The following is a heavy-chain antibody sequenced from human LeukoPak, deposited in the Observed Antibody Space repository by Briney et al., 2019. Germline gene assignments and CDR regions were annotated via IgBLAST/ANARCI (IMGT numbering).Heavy chain of an antibody. CDR1: GFTFISNA. J-gene: IGHJ5*02. CDR3: EKTGSPVTTLNWFAP. V-gene: IGHV3-23*01. CDR2: ISVGGGST. Sequence: GGSLSLSCAASGFTFISNAMSWVRQAPGKGLEWVSGISVGGGSTFYADSVKGRFTISRDNSKNTLYLQMNSLRGEDTAVYYCEKTGSPVTTLNWFAPWGQGTLVTVSS. D-gene: IGHD4-17*01.